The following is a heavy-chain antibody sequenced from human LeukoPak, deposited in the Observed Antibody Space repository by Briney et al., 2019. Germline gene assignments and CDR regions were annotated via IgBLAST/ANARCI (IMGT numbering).Heavy chain of an antibody. CDR3: ASSIFGVVNFDY. CDR2: IYYSGST. D-gene: IGHD3-3*01. CDR1: GGSISSGDYY. J-gene: IGHJ4*02. V-gene: IGHV4-30-4*08. Sequence: SGTLSLTCTVSGGSISSGDYYWSWIRQPPGKGLEWIGYIYYSGSTYYNPSLKSRVTISVDTSKNQFSLKLSSVTAADTAVYYCASSIFGVVNFDYWGQGTLVTVSS.